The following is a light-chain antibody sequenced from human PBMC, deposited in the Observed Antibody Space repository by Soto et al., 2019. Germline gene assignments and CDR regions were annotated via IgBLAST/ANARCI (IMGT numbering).Light chain of an antibody. J-gene: IGKJ2*01. V-gene: IGKV2-30*01. CDR2: KVS. CDR1: QSLVYSDGNTY. CDR3: MQGTHWPRAWRT. Sequence: DVVMTQSPLSLPVTLGQPASISCRSSQSLVYSDGNTYLNWFQQRPGQSPRRLIYKVSNRDSGVPDRFSGSGSGTDFTLKISRVEAEDVGVYYCMQGTHWPRAWRTFGQGTKLEIK.